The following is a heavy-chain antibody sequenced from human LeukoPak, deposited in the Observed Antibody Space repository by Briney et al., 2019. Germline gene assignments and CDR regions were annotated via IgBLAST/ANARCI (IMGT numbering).Heavy chain of an antibody. CDR2: ISGSGGST. CDR1: GFTFSSYA. CDR3: AKCPYYDFWSGYYTGISGDY. J-gene: IGHJ4*02. D-gene: IGHD3-3*01. Sequence: PGGSLRLSCAASGFTFSSYAMSWVRQAPGKGLEWVSAISGSGGSTYYADSVKGRFTISRDNSKNTLYLQMNSLRAEDTAVYYCAKCPYYDFWSGYYTGISGDYWGQGTLVTVSS. V-gene: IGHV3-23*01.